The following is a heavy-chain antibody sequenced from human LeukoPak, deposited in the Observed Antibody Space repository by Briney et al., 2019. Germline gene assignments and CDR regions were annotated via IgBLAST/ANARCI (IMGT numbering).Heavy chain of an antibody. CDR1: GYTFTSYY. J-gene: IGHJ4*02. V-gene: IGHV1-46*01. CDR2: INPSGGST. CDR3: AHLGYCRGGSCNTDY. D-gene: IGHD2-15*01. Sequence: ASVKVSCKASGYTFTSYYMHWVRQAPGQVLEWMGIINPSGGSTSYAQKFQGRVTMTRDTSTSTVYMELSSLRSEDTAVYYCAHLGYCRGGSCNTDYWGQGTLVTVSS.